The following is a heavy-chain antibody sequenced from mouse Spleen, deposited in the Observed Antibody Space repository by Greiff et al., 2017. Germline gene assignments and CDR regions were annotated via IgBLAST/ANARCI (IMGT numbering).Heavy chain of an antibody. D-gene: IGHD2-1*01. J-gene: IGHJ4*01. Sequence: VQLQQSGAELVRPGSSVKLSCKASGYTFTSYWMDWVKQRPGQGLQWIGNIYPSDSETHYNQKFKDKATLTVDKSSSTAYMQLSSLTSEDSAVYYCAREGYYGNYDYAMDYWGQGTSVTVSS. V-gene: IGHV1-61*01. CDR1: GYTFTSYW. CDR2: IYPSDSET. CDR3: AREGYYGNYDYAMDY.